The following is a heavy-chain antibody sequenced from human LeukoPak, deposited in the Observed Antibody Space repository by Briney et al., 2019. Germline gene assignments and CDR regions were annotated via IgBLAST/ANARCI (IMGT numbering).Heavy chain of an antibody. J-gene: IGHJ1*01. D-gene: IGHD6-19*01. V-gene: IGHV3-30-3*01. CDR1: GFTFSSYA. CDR3: ANKAVAGTTEYFQH. Sequence: PGGSLRLSCAASGFTFSSYAMHWVRQAPGKGLEWVAVISYDGSNKYYADSVKGRFTISRDNSKNTLYLQMNSLRAEDTAVYYCANKAVAGTTEYFQHWGQGTLSPSPQ. CDR2: ISYDGSNK.